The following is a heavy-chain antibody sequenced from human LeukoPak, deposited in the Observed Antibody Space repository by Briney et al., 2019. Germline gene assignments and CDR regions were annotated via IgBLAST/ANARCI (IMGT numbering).Heavy chain of an antibody. CDR3: ARDGYHYSSGYYSYFQH. CDR1: GGTFSSYA. CDR2: IIPIFGTA. J-gene: IGHJ1*01. Sequence: SVKVSCKASGGTFSSYAISWVRQAPGQGLEWMGGIIPIFGTANYAQKFQGRVTITTDESTSTAYMELSSLRSEDTAVYYCARDGYHYSSGYYSYFQHWGQGTLVPVSS. V-gene: IGHV1-69*05. D-gene: IGHD3-22*01.